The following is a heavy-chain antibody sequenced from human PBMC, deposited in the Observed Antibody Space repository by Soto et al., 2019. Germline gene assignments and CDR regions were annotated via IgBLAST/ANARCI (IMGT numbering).Heavy chain of an antibody. CDR1: GGSISSVFYS. CDR3: ARAGDYDSSPYYFDY. CDR2: IYHSGST. D-gene: IGHD3-22*01. V-gene: IGHV4-30-2*01. J-gene: IGHJ4*02. Sequence: SDTLSLTCAVSGGSISSVFYSWSWIRQPPGKGLEWIGYIYHSGSTYYNPSLKSRVTISVDRSKNQFSLKLSSVTAADTAVYYCARAGDYDSSPYYFDYWGQGTLVTVSS.